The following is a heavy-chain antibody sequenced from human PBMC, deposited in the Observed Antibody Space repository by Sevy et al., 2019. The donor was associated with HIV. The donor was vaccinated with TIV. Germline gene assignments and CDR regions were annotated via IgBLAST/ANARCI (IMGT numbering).Heavy chain of an antibody. Sequence: ASVKVSCKVSGYTLNELSMHWVRQAPGKGLEWMGRFDPEDGETIYAQKFQGRVTMTEDTSTDTAYMELNSLRAEDTAVYYCAKDGVYGGNFEYFQHWGQGTLVTVSS. CDR2: FDPEDGET. V-gene: IGHV1-24*01. D-gene: IGHD4-17*01. CDR3: AKDGVYGGNFEYFQH. J-gene: IGHJ1*01. CDR1: GYTLNELS.